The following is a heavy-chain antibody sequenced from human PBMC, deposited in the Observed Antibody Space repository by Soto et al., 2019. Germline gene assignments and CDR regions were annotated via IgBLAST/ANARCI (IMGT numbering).Heavy chain of an antibody. CDR1: GRSITSYY. V-gene: IGHV4-59*12. Sequence: QVVLQESGPGLVKPSETLSLTCSVSGRSITSYYWSWVRQPPGKGLVWMGYIYDNGITSQQPSLKSRVTMTADTSQNQFSLKLTSVSGADTAVYYCARTYDSNGYANEFDSWGQGILVTVTS. D-gene: IGHD3-22*01. J-gene: IGHJ4*02. CDR2: IYDNGIT. CDR3: ARTYDSNGYANEFDS.